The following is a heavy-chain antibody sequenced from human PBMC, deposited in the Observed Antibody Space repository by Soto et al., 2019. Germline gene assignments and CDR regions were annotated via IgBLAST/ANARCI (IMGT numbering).Heavy chain of an antibody. CDR3: ARDKVSHYYDSSGYPKVGSSFDY. J-gene: IGHJ4*02. D-gene: IGHD3-22*01. Sequence: SETLSLTCTVSGGSISSGGYYWSWIHQHPGKGLEWIGYIYYSGSTYYNPSLKSRVTISVDTSKNQFSLKLSSVTAADTAVYYCARDKVSHYYDSSGYPKVGSSFDYWGQGTLVTVSS. CDR2: IYYSGST. V-gene: IGHV4-31*03. CDR1: GGSISSGGYY.